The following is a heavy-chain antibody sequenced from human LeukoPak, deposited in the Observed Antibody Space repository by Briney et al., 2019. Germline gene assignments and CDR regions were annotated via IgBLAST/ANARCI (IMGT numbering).Heavy chain of an antibody. Sequence: GGSLRLSCAASGFTFSSYAMSWVRQAPGKGLEWVSAISGSGGSTYYADSVKGRFTISRDNSKNTLYLQMNSLRAEDTAVYYCAKFGYSSSWYINQDPYYFDYWGQRTLVTVSS. CDR1: GFTFSSYA. V-gene: IGHV3-23*01. D-gene: IGHD6-13*01. CDR2: ISGSGGST. J-gene: IGHJ4*02. CDR3: AKFGYSSSWYINQDPYYFDY.